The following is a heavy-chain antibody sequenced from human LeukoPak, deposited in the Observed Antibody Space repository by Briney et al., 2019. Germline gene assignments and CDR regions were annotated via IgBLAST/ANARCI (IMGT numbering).Heavy chain of an antibody. CDR1: GFTFSSYG. D-gene: IGHD6-13*01. J-gene: IGHJ3*02. Sequence: GGSLRLSCAASGFTFSSYGMHWVRQAPGKGLEWVAFIRYDGSNKYYADSVKGRFTISRDNSKNSLYLQMNSLRAEDTALYYCAKGPTGYSSSWYLGAFDIWGQGTMVTVSS. V-gene: IGHV3-30*02. CDR2: IRYDGSNK. CDR3: AKGPTGYSSSWYLGAFDI.